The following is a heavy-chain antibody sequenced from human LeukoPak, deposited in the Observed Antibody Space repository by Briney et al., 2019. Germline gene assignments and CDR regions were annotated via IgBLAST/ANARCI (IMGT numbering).Heavy chain of an antibody. CDR1: GFTFSIYA. V-gene: IGHV3-23*01. CDR3: AKVMVRGARNIPDY. CDR2: ISGSGGRT. J-gene: IGHJ4*02. Sequence: PGGSLTLSCAVSGFTFSIYAMSWVRQAPGKGLEWVSAISGSGGRTYYADSVKGRLTISRDNSKNTLYLQMNRLRAEDTAVYYCAKVMVRGARNIPDYWGQGTLVSVSS. D-gene: IGHD3-10*01.